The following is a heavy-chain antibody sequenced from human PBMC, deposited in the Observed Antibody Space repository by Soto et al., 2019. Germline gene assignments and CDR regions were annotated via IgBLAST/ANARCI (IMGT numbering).Heavy chain of an antibody. V-gene: IGHV4-39*01. CDR3: AVVDSTGNWFDP. Sequence: PSGTLSLTCTVSGGSISSSDFYWGWLRQPPGKGLDFIGSMYYSGTTYYNPSLKNRITISVDTSKNQFSLKLISVTAADTAVYYCAVVDSTGNWFDPWGQGALVTVSS. CDR2: MYYSGTT. CDR1: GGSISSSDFY. J-gene: IGHJ5*02. D-gene: IGHD3-22*01.